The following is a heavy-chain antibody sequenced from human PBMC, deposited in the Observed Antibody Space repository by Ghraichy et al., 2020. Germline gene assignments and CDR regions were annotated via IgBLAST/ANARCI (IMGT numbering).Heavy chain of an antibody. D-gene: IGHD6-6*01. Sequence: GGSLRLSCAASGFTFSSYSMYWVRQAPGKGLEWVALISYDGGLKYYPDSVKGRFTVSRDNSKNTLYLQMNSLTAEDTALYFCARKSSSSPSAHMEYSGQGTLVTVSS. CDR3: ARKSSSSPSAHMEY. CDR1: GFTFSSYS. V-gene: IGHV3-30-3*01. CDR2: ISYDGGLK. J-gene: IGHJ4*02.